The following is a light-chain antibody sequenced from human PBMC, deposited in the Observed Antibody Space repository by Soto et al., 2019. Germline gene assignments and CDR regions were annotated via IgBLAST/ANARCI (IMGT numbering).Light chain of an antibody. CDR3: QHYNRYSEA. V-gene: IGKV1-5*03. CDR2: KAS. CDR1: QTISSW. J-gene: IGKJ1*01. Sequence: DIQMTQSPSTLSGSVGDRVTITCRASQTISSWLAWYQQKPGKAPKLLSYKASTLKSGGPSRFSDSGSGTEFTLTISSLQPDDFATYYCQHYNRYSEAFGQGTKVELK.